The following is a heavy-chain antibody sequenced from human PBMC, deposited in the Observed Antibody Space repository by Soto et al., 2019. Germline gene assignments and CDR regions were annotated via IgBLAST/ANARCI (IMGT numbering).Heavy chain of an antibody. CDR1: GGSISSGDYY. J-gene: IGHJ4*02. Sequence: QVQLQESGPGLVKPSQTLSLTCTVSGGSISSGDYYWSWIRQPPGKGLEWIGYIYYSGSTYYNPSLKSLFTISVDTSKNQFSLKLSSVTAADTAVYYCARVSGATYYDSSGPDYWGQGTLVTVSS. CDR2: IYYSGST. CDR3: ARVSGATYYDSSGPDY. D-gene: IGHD3-22*01. V-gene: IGHV4-30-4*01.